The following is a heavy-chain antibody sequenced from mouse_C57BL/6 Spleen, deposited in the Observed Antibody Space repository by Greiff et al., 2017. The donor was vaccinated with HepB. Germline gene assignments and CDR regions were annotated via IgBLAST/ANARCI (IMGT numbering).Heavy chain of an antibody. D-gene: IGHD1-1*02. CDR1: GFTFSDYG. Sequence: EVKLMESGGGLVKPGGSLKLSCAASGFTFSDYGMHWVRQAPEKGLEWVAYISSGSSTIYYADTVKGRFTISRDNAKNTLFLQMTSLRSEDTAMYYCARTRITIDYAMDYWGQGTSVTVSS. V-gene: IGHV5-17*01. CDR3: ARTRITIDYAMDY. J-gene: IGHJ4*01. CDR2: ISSGSSTI.